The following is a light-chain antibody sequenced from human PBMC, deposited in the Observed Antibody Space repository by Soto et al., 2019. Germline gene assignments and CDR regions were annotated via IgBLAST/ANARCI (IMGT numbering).Light chain of an antibody. Sequence: EIVMTQSPVTLSVSPGETATLSCRASQSISSDLAWLQQKPGQSPRLLIYDASTRATGIPARFSGSGSGTEFTLTISSLQSEDFVVYYCQQYNNWPRTFGLGTKVDIK. J-gene: IGKJ1*01. CDR1: QSISSD. CDR3: QQYNNWPRT. V-gene: IGKV3-15*01. CDR2: DAS.